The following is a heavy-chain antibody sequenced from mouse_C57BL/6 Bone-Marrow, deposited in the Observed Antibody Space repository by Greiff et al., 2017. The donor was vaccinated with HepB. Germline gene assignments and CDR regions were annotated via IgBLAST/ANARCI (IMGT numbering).Heavy chain of an antibody. CDR2: ISDGGSYT. CDR1: GFTFSSYA. V-gene: IGHV5-4*01. J-gene: IGHJ4*01. Sequence: VQLKESGGGLVKPGGSLKLSCAASGFTFSSYAMSWVRQTPEKRLEWVATISDGGSYTYYPDNVKGRFTISRDNAKNNLYLQMSHLKSEDTAMYYCARRFTTVVARYYAMDYWGQGTSVTVSS. CDR3: ARRFTTVVARYYAMDY. D-gene: IGHD1-1*01.